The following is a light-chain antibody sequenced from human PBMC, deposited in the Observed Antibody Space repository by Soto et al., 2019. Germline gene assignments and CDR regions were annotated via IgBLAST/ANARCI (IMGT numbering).Light chain of an antibody. Sequence: QSVLTQPPSASGSPGQSVAISCTGTSSDIGAYKFVSWYQQHPGKAPKLIIYEVSIRPSGVPDRFSGSKSGNTASLTVSGLVAEDEADYYCSLYAGTNSVVFGGGTKVTVL. V-gene: IGLV2-8*01. CDR2: EVS. CDR3: SLYAGTNSVV. CDR1: SSDIGAYKF. J-gene: IGLJ2*01.